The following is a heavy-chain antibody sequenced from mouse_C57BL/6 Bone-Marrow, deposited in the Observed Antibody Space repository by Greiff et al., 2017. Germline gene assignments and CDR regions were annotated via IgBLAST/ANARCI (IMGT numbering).Heavy chain of an antibody. Sequence: EVKVVESGEGLVKPGGSLKLSCAASGFTFSSYAMSWVRQTPEKRLEWVAYISSGGDYIYYADTVKGRFTISRYNARNTLYLQMSSLKSEDTDIYYCTRDVTRSYWYFDVWGTGTTVTVSS. CDR2: ISSGGDYI. J-gene: IGHJ1*03. CDR1: GFTFSSYA. V-gene: IGHV5-9-1*02. CDR3: TRDVTRSYWYFDV.